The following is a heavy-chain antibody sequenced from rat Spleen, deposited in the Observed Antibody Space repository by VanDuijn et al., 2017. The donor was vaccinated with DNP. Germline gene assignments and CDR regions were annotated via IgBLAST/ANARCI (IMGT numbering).Heavy chain of an antibody. J-gene: IGHJ4*01. CDR1: GFTFSSYW. D-gene: IGHD1-2*01. CDR2: INTDGGTT. V-gene: IGHV5-58*01. Sequence: EVQLVEIGGGLVQPGRSLQLSCVASGFTFSSYWMYWIRQAPGKGLEWVASINTDGGTTYYRDSVKGRFTFSRDNAENTVYLQMDSLRSEDTATYYCATRDYYSTYQGAMGAWGQGTSVTVSS. CDR3: ATRDYYSTYQGAMGA.